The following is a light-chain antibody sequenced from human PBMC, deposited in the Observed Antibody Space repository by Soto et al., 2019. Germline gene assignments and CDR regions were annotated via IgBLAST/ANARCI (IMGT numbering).Light chain of an antibody. V-gene: IGLV1-51*01. CDR1: SSNIGNNY. Sequence: QSVLTQPPSVSAAPGQKVTISCSGSSSNIGNNYVSWYQQPPGTAPKLLIYDNNKRPSGIPDRFSGSKSGTSATLGITGLQTGYEADYYCGTWDSSLSAVVFGGGTKVAVL. CDR3: GTWDSSLSAVV. J-gene: IGLJ2*01. CDR2: DNN.